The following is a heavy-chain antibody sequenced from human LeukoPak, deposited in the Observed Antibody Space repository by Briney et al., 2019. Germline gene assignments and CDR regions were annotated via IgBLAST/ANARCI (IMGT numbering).Heavy chain of an antibody. D-gene: IGHD4-17*01. J-gene: IGHJ4*02. CDR2: ISAYNGNT. CDR1: GYTFTSYG. V-gene: IGHV1-18*01. Sequence: ASVKVSCKASGYTFTSYGISWVRQAPGQGLEWMGWISAYNGNTNYAQKLQGRVTITTDTSTSTAYMERRRPRSADTAVYDCARVLNAYGDIGDYWGQGTLVTVSS. CDR3: ARVLNAYGDIGDY.